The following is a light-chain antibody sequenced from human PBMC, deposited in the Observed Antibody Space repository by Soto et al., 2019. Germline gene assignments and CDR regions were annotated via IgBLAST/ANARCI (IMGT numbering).Light chain of an antibody. CDR3: QQYNSYALT. J-gene: IGKJ5*01. CDR1: LTVSNW. Sequence: GHRVTIDCRASLTVSNWLAWYQHQPGRAPRLLISRASILESGVPPRFSGSGFGTEFTLTIDSLQPDDFGTYYCQQYNSYALTFGQGTRLEIK. V-gene: IGKV1-5*03. CDR2: RAS.